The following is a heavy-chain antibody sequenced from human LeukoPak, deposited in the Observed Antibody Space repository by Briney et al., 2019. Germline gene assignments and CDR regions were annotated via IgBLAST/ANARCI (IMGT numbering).Heavy chain of an antibody. J-gene: IGHJ4*02. V-gene: IGHV1-2*02. D-gene: IGHD2-21*01. CDR1: EYTFTGYY. CDR3: ARGGTYCGGDCYSDY. Sequence: ASVKVSCKTSEYTFTGYYIHWERQAPGQGLEWMGWINPNSGDTKDVEKFQDRVTMTTDTSISTAYMELSRLRSDDTAVYYCARGGTYCGGDCYSDYWGQGTLVTVSS. CDR2: INPNSGDT.